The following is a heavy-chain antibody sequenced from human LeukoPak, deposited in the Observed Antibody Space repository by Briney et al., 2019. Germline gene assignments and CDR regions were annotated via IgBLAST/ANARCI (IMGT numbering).Heavy chain of an antibody. CDR2: IYYSGST. CDR1: GGSISSSSYY. J-gene: IGHJ4*02. CDR3: ARRRRGTTARIDY. V-gene: IGHV4-39*01. Sequence: SETLSLTCTVSGGSISSSSYYWGWIRQPPEKGLEWIGTIYYSGSTYYNPSLKSRVTISVDTSKNQFSLKLSSVTAADTAVYYCARRRRGTTARIDYWGQGTLVTVSS. D-gene: IGHD1-1*01.